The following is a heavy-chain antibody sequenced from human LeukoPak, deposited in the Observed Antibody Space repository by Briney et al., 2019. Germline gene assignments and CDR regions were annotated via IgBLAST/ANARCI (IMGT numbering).Heavy chain of an antibody. CDR3: ARHRGYSYGPPRDLDY. V-gene: IGHV4-59*01. D-gene: IGHD5-18*01. Sequence: SETLSLTCTVSGGSISSYYWSWIRQPPGKGLEWIGYIYYNGITNYNPSLTSRVTISVDTSKNQFSLKLSSVTAADTAVYYCARHRGYSYGPPRDLDYWGQGTLVTVSS. CDR1: GGSISSYY. J-gene: IGHJ4*02. CDR2: IYYNGIT.